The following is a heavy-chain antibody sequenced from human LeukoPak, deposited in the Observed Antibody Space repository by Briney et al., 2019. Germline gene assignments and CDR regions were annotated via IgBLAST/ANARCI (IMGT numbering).Heavy chain of an antibody. CDR1: GFTFSIYA. Sequence: SGGSLRLSCAASGFTFSIYAMNWVRQAPGKGLEGVSGITASGPRTYYADSVKGRFTISRDNAKNSLFLQMNSLRAEDTAVYYCARGLGYCSGGSCHVDYWGQGTLVTVSS. J-gene: IGHJ4*02. D-gene: IGHD2-15*01. CDR3: ARGLGYCSGGSCHVDY. V-gene: IGHV3-23*01. CDR2: ITASGPRT.